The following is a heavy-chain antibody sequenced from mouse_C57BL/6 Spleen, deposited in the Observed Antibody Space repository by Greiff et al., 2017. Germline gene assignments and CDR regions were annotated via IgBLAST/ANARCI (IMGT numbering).Heavy chain of an antibody. CDR3: ARSYDYDVWFAY. CDR2: IYPGSGST. V-gene: IGHV1-55*01. J-gene: IGHJ3*01. D-gene: IGHD2-4*01. CDR1: GYTFTSYR. Sequence: QVQLQQPGAELVKPGASVKMSCKASGYTFTSYRITWVKQRPGQGLEWIGDIYPGSGSTNYNEKFKSKATLTVDTSSSTAYMQLSSLTSEDSAVYYCARSYDYDVWFAYWGQGTLVTVSA.